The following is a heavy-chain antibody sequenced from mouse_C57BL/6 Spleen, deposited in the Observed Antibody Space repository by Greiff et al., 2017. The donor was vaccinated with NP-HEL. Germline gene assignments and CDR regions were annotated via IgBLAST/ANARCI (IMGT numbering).Heavy chain of an antibody. CDR2: IGPGSGGT. V-gene: IGHV1-77*01. CDR3: ASPSTGVVPYWYFDV. J-gene: IGHJ1*03. CDR1: GYTFTDYY. D-gene: IGHD1-1*01. Sequence: QVHVKQSGAELVKPGASVKISCKASGYTFTDYYINWVKQRPGQGLEWIGKIGPGSGGTSSNEKFKGKATLTADKSSSTAYMQLSSLTSEDSAVYFCASPSTGVVPYWYFDVWGTGTTVTVSS.